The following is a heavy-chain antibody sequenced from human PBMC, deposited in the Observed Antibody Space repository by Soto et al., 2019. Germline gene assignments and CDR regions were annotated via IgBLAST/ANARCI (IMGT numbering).Heavy chain of an antibody. J-gene: IGHJ3*01. D-gene: IGHD3-10*02. Sequence: SETLSLTCGVSGYSISGGYYWAWIRQPPGKGLEWIGDIYHTGRTHLNPSLKSRIFMSVDTSRNQFSLNLTSVTAADTAVYYCARRAPMLAFDVWGQGTMVTVSS. CDR1: GYSISGGYY. V-gene: IGHV4-38-2*01. CDR2: IYHTGRT. CDR3: ARRAPMLAFDV.